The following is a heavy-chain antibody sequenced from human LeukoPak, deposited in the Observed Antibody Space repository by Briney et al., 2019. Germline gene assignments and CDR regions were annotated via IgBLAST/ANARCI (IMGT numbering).Heavy chain of an antibody. CDR1: GYTFTSYY. CDR3: ARDVPAAIRALDP. D-gene: IGHD2-2*01. CDR2: INPSGGST. Sequence: ASVKVSCKASGYTFTSYYMHWVRQAPGQGLEWMGIINPSGGSTSYAQKFQGRVTMTRDTSTSTVYMELSGLRSEDTAVYYCARDVPAAIRALDPWGQGTLVTVSS. V-gene: IGHV1-46*01. J-gene: IGHJ5*02.